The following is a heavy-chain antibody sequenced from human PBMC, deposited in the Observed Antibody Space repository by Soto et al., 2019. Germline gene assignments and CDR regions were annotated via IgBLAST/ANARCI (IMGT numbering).Heavy chain of an antibody. CDR3: AMVDIVVTPTPHDV. J-gene: IGHJ6*02. D-gene: IGHD5-12*01. Sequence: QVQLVQSGDEVKKPGASVKVSCKASGYIFVNYGIAWVRQAPGQGLEWMGWISPYNGNTHYATKVQGRLTMTTNTSARTSHMDQGSVRSVATAVYNSAMVDIVVTPTPHDVWGQGTTVTLSS. V-gene: IGHV1-18*01. CDR1: GYIFVNYG. CDR2: ISPYNGNT.